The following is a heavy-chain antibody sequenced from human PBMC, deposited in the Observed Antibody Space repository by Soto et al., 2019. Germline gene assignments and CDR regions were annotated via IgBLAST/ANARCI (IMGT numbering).Heavy chain of an antibody. CDR1: GGSVSSGSYY. V-gene: IGHV4-61*01. CDR2: IYYSGST. CDR3: ARRRRMTIFGVVTPTYGMDV. Sequence: QVQLQESGPGLVKPSETLSLTCTVSGGSVSSGSYYWSWIRQPPGKGLEWIGYIYYSGSTNYNPSHQRRVTISVDKSKNQFSLKLSFVTAADTAVYYCARRRRMTIFGVVTPTYGMDVWGQGTTVTVSS. D-gene: IGHD3-3*01. J-gene: IGHJ6*02.